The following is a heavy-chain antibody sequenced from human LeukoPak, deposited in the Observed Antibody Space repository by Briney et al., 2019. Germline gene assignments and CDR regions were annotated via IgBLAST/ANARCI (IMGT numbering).Heavy chain of an antibody. J-gene: IGHJ5*02. CDR1: GGSFSGYY. V-gene: IGHV4-34*01. CDR2: INHSGST. D-gene: IGHD5-12*01. CDR3: ARIGTIKGNWFDP. Sequence: PSETLSLTCAVYGGSFSGYYWSWIRQPPGKGLEWIGEINHSGSTNYNPSLKSRVTISVDTSKNQFSLKLSSVTAADTAVYYCARIGTIKGNWFDPWGQGTLVTVSS.